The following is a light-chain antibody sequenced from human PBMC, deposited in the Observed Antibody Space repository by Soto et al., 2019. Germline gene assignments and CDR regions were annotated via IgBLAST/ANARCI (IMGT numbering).Light chain of an antibody. Sequence: QSVLTQPASVSGSPGQSITISCTGTSSDVGGYNYVSWYQHHPGKVHKLLIYDVSNRTSGVYNRFYGSKSGNTASLTISGLQAEDEADYYCYSYTSSNTDVFGTGTKLTVL. J-gene: IGLJ1*01. CDR2: DVS. CDR1: SSDVGGYNY. V-gene: IGLV2-14*03. CDR3: YSYTSSNTDV.